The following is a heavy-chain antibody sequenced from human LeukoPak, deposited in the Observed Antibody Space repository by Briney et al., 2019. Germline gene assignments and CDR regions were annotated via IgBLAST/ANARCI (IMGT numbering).Heavy chain of an antibody. V-gene: IGHV3-66*01. CDR1: GFTVSNNY. CDR3: ASPTGYYGSGSYYEDFDY. D-gene: IGHD3-10*01. CDR2: IYGGGHT. Sequence: SGGSLRLSCAASGFTVSNNYMSWVRQAPGKGLEWVSVIYGGGHTDYSDSVKGRFTLSRDNSKNTLFLQMNSLRAEDTAVYYCASPTGYYGSGSYYEDFDYWGQGTLVTVSS. J-gene: IGHJ4*02.